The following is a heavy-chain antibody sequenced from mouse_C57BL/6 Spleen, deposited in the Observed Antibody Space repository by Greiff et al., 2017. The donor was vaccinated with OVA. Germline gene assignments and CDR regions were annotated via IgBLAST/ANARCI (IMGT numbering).Heavy chain of an antibody. CDR1: GYAFSSYW. CDR2: IYPGDGDT. V-gene: IGHV1-80*01. CDR3: ARRGDGYGTVDY. D-gene: IGHD2-2*01. J-gene: IGHJ2*01. Sequence: QVQLQQSGAELVKPGASVKISCKASGYAFSSYWMNWVKQRPGKGLEWIGQIYPGDGDTNYNGKFKGKATLTADKSSSTAYMQLSSLTSEDSAVYFCARRGDGYGTVDYWGQGTTLTVSS.